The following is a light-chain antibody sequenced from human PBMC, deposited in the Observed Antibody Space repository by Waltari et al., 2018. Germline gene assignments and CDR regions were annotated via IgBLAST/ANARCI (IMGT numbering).Light chain of an antibody. CDR2: EVS. J-gene: IGLJ3*02. CDR3: SSFTTSSTWV. V-gene: IGLV2-14*01. CDR1: SSDVGAYQY. Sequence: QSALTQPASVSGSPGQSISISCTGTSSDVGAYQYVSWFQQHPGKAPKLMIYEVSNRPSGVSNRFSGSKSGDTASLTISGLQAEDEADYYCSSFTTSSTWVFGGGTTLTVL.